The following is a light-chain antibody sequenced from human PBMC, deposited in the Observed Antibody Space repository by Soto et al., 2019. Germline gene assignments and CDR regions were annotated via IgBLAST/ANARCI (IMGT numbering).Light chain of an antibody. CDR2: KAS. CDR3: QQYNSYSTWT. CDR1: QSISSW. Sequence: DIQMTQSPSTLSASVGDRVTITCRASQSISSWLAWYQQKPGKAPKLLIYKASSLESGVPSRFSGSGSGTEFTLTISSLQPDDFAPYYCQQYNSYSTWTFGQGTKV. V-gene: IGKV1-5*03. J-gene: IGKJ1*01.